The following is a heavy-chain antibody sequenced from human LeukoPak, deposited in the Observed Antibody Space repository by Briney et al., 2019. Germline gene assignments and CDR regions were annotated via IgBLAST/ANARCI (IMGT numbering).Heavy chain of an antibody. D-gene: IGHD6-19*01. Sequence: PGGSLRLSCTASGFTFSSHNMNWVRQALGKGLEWVSSISSSSSYIYYADSVKGRFTISGDNAENSLYLQMNSLRAEDTAVYYCAGLYSSGWYGPWGQGTLVTVSS. CDR2: ISSSSSYI. J-gene: IGHJ5*02. V-gene: IGHV3-21*01. CDR3: AGLYSSGWYGP. CDR1: GFTFSSHN.